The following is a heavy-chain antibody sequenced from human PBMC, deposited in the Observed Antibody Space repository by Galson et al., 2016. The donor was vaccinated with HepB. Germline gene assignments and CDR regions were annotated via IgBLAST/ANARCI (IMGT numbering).Heavy chain of an antibody. J-gene: IGHJ3*02. Sequence: SVKVSCKASGYTFTSYAMHWVRQAPGQRLEWMGWINAGNGNTKYSQKFQGRVTITRDTSASTAYMQLSSLRSEDTAVFYCARGQSSCYYYDAFDIWGQGTMVTVSS. D-gene: IGHD3-22*01. V-gene: IGHV1-3*01. CDR1: GYTFTSYA. CDR3: ARGQSSCYYYDAFDI. CDR2: INAGNGNT.